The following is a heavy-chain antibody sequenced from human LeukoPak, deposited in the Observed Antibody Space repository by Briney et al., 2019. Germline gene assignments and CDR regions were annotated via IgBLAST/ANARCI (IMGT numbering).Heavy chain of an antibody. CDR1: GDSISGFY. J-gene: IGHJ4*02. D-gene: IGHD4-23*01. Sequence: PSETLSLTGTVSGDSISGFYCSWIRQPPGKGLEWIGYIYYSGSTYYNPSLKSRVTISVDTSKNQFSLKLTSVTAADTAVYYCARGVHDYAGKRFDHWGQGTLVTVSS. CDR2: IYYSGST. V-gene: IGHV4-59*01. CDR3: ARGVHDYAGKRFDH.